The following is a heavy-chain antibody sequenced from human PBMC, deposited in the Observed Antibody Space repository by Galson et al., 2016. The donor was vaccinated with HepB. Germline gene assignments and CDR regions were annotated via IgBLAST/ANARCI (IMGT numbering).Heavy chain of an antibody. CDR2: LNQDGGTQ. D-gene: IGHD5/OR15-5a*01. J-gene: IGHJ4*01. CDR3: ASSVLPSALGFDF. Sequence: SLRLSCAASGFTFRSHGMHWVRQAPGKGLEWVASLNQDGGTQYYLPSVRGRFIISRDNSKSSVYLQMSRLTTDDTAVYYCASSVLPSALGFDFWGHGTLVAVSS. V-gene: IGHV3-7*03. CDR1: GFTFRSHG.